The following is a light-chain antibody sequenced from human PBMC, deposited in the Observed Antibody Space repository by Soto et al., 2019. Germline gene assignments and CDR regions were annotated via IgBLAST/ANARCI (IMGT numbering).Light chain of an antibody. J-gene: IGKJ3*01. CDR3: QQYNNYPLT. Sequence: DIQMTQSPSTLSASVGDRVTISCRASQSINSWLAWYQHKPGEAPKALIYKASTLESGVPSRFSGSGSGTEFSLTISSLQPDDFATYYCQQYNNYPLTFGPGTTVDIK. CDR1: QSINSW. V-gene: IGKV1-5*03. CDR2: KAS.